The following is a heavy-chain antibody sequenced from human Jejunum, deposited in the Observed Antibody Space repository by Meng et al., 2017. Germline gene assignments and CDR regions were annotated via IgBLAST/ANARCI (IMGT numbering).Heavy chain of an antibody. CDR2: IDHRGSP. CDR1: GDSITTNTY. Sequence: RPGSGPGLVKPSGTLSLTCTVSGDSITTNTYWSWVRQSPEKGLEWIGQIDHRGSPYYNPSLKSRVTMSVDKSKSQVSLQLTSVTAADTAVYYCAKHGGYYQHYWGQGTLVTVSS. J-gene: IGHJ4*02. CDR3: AKHGGYYQHY. V-gene: IGHV4-4*02. D-gene: IGHD3-22*01.